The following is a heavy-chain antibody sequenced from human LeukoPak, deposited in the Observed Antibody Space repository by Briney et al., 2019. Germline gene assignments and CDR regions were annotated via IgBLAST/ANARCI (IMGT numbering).Heavy chain of an antibody. CDR3: ARDWKLDY. CDR1: GFTFSSYA. J-gene: IGHJ4*02. Sequence: GGPLRLSCAASGFTFSSYAMHWVRQAPGKGLEWVAVISYDGSNKYYADSVKGRFTISRDNSKNTLYLQMNSLRAEDTAVYYCARDWKLDYWGQGTLVTVSS. V-gene: IGHV3-30*04. D-gene: IGHD1-1*01. CDR2: ISYDGSNK.